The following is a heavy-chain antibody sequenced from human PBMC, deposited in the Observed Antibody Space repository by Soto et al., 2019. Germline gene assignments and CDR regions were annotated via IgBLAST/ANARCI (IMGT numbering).Heavy chain of an antibody. CDR2: ISSSSSTI. J-gene: IGHJ3*02. D-gene: IGHD3-22*01. V-gene: IGHV3-48*01. CDR3: ARGDYYDTSGPFSDAFDI. Sequence: LRRTLSLSCAASGFILSTYRMNWVRQGPGKGLEWVSYISSSSSTIFYTDSVKGRFTVSRDNAKNSLYLQMKSLRAEDTAVYFCARGDYYDTSGPFSDAFDIWGQGTMVT. CDR1: GFILSTYR.